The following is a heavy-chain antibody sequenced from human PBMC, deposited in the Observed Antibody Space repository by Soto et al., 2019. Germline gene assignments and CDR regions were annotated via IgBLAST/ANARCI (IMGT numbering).Heavy chain of an antibody. J-gene: IGHJ4*02. CDR1: GYSFFNYG. CDR3: GRGLGGGWYYFDY. D-gene: IGHD6-19*01. CDR2: ITVNSGNT. V-gene: IGHV1-18*04. Sequence: ASVKVSCKASGYSFFNYGIGWVRQAPGQGLEWMGWITVNSGNTNYPQKFQGRVTMTTGTSTNTAYMELRSLTSDDTAVYYCGRGLGGGWYYFDYWGPGTLVTVSS.